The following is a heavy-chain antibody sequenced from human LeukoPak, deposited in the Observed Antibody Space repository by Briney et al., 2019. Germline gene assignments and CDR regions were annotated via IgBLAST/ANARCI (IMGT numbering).Heavy chain of an antibody. J-gene: IGHJ4*02. CDR2: ISYDGTNE. Sequence: GGSLRLSCAASGFTFSTYAMHWVRQAPGKGLEWLALISYDGTNEYYADSVKGRFTISRDNAKNSLYLQMNSLRAEDTAVYYCARGGGSYGPRIDYWGQGTLVTVSS. CDR1: GFTFSTYA. V-gene: IGHV3-30*04. CDR3: ARGGGSYGPRIDY. D-gene: IGHD5-18*01.